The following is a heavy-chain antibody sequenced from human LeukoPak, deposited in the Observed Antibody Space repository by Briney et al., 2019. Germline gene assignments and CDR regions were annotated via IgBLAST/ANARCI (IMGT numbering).Heavy chain of an antibody. J-gene: IGHJ4*02. V-gene: IGHV3-30-3*01. CDR2: ISYGGSNK. Sequence: GGSLRLSCAASGFTFSSYAMHWVRQAPGKGLEWVAVISYGGSNKYYADPVKGRFTISKDNSKNPLYLQLNSLRADHTAVYYCAREGHCSTTSCYTPFDYWGQGTLVTVSS. CDR1: GFTFSSYA. CDR3: AREGHCSTTSCYTPFDY. D-gene: IGHD2-2*02.